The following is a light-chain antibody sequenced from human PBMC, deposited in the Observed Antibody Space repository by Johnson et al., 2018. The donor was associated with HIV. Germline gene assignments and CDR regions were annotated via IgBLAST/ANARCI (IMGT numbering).Light chain of an antibody. CDR3: GTWDSSLSALA. CDR1: SSNIGNNY. CDR2: ENN. J-gene: IGLJ1*01. Sequence: QSVLTQPPSVSAAPGQKVTISCSGSSSNIGNNYVSWYQQLPGTAPKLLIYENNKRPSGIPDRFSGSKSGTSATLGITGLQTGDEADYYCGTWDSSLSALAFGTGTKVTAL. V-gene: IGLV1-51*02.